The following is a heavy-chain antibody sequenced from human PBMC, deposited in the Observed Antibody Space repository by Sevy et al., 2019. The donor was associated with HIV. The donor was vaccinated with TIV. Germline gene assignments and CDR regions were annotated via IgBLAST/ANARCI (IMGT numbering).Heavy chain of an antibody. CDR1: GFTFSSYA. CDR2: ISGSGGST. V-gene: IGHV3-23*01. D-gene: IGHD3-22*01. J-gene: IGHJ3*02. CDR3: AKDMGSDVSSGEYDEGTGGGYI. Sequence: GGSLRLSCAASGFTFSSYAMSWVRQAPGKGLEWVSAISGSGGSTYYADSVKSRFTISKDNSKNRLYLQMNSLRAEVTAGYYCAKDMGSDVSSGEYDEGTGGGYIWGQGTMVTVSS.